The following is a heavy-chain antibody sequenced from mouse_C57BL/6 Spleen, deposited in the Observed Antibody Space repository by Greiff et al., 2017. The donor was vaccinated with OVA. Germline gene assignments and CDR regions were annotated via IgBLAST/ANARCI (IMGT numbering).Heavy chain of an antibody. CDR1: GFTFSDYY. CDR3: ARDRMGLAFDY. J-gene: IGHJ2*01. Sequence: DVKLVESEGGLVQPGSSMKLSCTASGFTFSDYYMAWVRQVPEKGLEWVANINYDGSSTYYLDSLKSRFIISRDNAKNILYLQMSSLKSEDTATYYCARDRMGLAFDYWGQGTTLTVSS. V-gene: IGHV5-16*01. CDR2: INYDGSST. D-gene: IGHD4-1*01.